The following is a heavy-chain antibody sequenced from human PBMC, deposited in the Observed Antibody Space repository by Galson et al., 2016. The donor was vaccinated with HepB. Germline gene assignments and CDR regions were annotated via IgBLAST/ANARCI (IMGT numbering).Heavy chain of an antibody. D-gene: IGHD3-9*01. J-gene: IGHJ4*02. V-gene: IGHV1-18*01. CDR1: GYTFTSYD. CDR3: ATRLRHFVWLFEY. Sequence: SVKVSCKAPGYTFTSYDISWVRQAPRQGLEWMGWISAYNGNTNYAQKFQGRVTMTEDKSTDTAYMELSSLRSEDTAMYYCATRLRHFVWLFEYWGQGTLVTVSS. CDR2: ISAYNGNT.